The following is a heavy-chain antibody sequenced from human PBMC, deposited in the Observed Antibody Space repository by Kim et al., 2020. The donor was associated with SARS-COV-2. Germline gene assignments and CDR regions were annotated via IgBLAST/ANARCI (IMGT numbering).Heavy chain of an antibody. J-gene: IGHJ4*02. D-gene: IGHD3-10*01. CDR2: TYYRSNWYN. Sequence: SQTLSLTCAISGDSVSSNSAAWNWIRQSPSRGLEWLGRTYYRSNWYNDYAVSVQSRITINADTSKNQFSLHLNSVTPEDTAVYFCARDPSGATFGFDYWGQGTLVTVSS. CDR1: GDSVSSNSAA. V-gene: IGHV6-1*01. CDR3: ARDPSGATFGFDY.